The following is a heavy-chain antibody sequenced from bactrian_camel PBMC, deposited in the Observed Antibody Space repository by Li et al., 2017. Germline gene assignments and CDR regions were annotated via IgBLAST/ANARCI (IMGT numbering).Heavy chain of an antibody. CDR2: IDSAGDR. J-gene: IGHJ4*01. CDR1: DDTNSRYC. V-gene: IGHV3S26*01. CDR3: ANGSPDGPYGLGLVAPHY. Sequence: HVQLVESGGGSVQAGGSLRLSCAASDDTNSRYCMAWFRQPLGKDSRAREGVAAIDSAGDRSYSASVKGRFTISRDNAKNTLYLQLNSLKTEDTAMYYCANGSPDGPYGLGLVAPHYWGQGTQVTVS. D-gene: IGHD5*01.